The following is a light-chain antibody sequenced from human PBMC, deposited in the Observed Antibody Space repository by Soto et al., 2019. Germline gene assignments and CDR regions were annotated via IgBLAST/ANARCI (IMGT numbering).Light chain of an antibody. CDR1: QDISNY. CDR2: DAS. CDR3: HQYTTYSPWP. J-gene: IGKJ1*01. V-gene: IGKV1-33*01. Sequence: IHITQSPSSLASCVVYELTVTFQSSQDISNYLNWYQQKPGKAPKLLIYDASNLETGVPSRFSGSGSGTEFTLTISRLQPHAFATYYCHQYTTYSPWPFGQGTKVDIK.